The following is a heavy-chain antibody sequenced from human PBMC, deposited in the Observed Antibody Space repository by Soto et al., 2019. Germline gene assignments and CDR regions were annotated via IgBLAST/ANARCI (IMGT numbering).Heavy chain of an antibody. CDR3: ARGKGAVKTAYFYYGMDV. Sequence: ASVKVSCKASGYTFTGYYMHWVRQAPGQGLEWMGWINPNSGGTNYAQKFQGWVTMTRDTSISTAYMELSRLRSDDTAVYYCARGKGAVKTAYFYYGMDVWGQLTSVPVSS. CDR1: GYTFTGYY. V-gene: IGHV1-2*04. CDR2: INPNSGGT. J-gene: IGHJ6*01. D-gene: IGHD4-17*01.